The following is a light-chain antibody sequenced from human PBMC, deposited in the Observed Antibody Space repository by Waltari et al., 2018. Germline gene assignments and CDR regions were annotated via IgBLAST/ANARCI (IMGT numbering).Light chain of an antibody. CDR1: SPNIGSNY. V-gene: IGLV1-47*01. Sequence: QSVLPQPPSASGTPGPSVTISCSGSSPNIGSNYVYWYQQLPGTAPKLLIFRNNQRPSGVPDRFTGSKSGTSASLAISGLRPEDEADYYCAAWDDSLSVWVFGGGTELTVL. CDR2: RNN. J-gene: IGLJ3*02. CDR3: AAWDDSLSVWV.